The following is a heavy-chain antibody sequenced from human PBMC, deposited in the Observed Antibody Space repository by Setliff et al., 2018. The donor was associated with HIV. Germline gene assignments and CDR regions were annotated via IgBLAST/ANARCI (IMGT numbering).Heavy chain of an antibody. V-gene: IGHV3-73*01. CDR2: IKTKPNSYAT. CDR1: GFTFSGSA. J-gene: IGHJ6*03. CDR3: ARDRVRITIFGVPSDPYYMDV. D-gene: IGHD3-3*01. Sequence: GGSLRLSCSASGFTFSGSALHWVRQASGKGLEWVGRIKTKPNSYATAHAESVKGRFTISRDDSQNTAYLQMNSLRTEDTAVYYCARDRVRITIFGVPSDPYYMDVWGKGTTVTVSS.